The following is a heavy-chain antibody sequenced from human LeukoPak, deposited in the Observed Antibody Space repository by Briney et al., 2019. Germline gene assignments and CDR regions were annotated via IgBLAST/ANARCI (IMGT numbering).Heavy chain of an antibody. J-gene: IGHJ4*02. CDR1: GFTFSGSA. D-gene: IGHD3-10*01. Sequence: GGSLRLSCAASGFTFSGSALHWVRQASGKGLEWVGRIRSTANGYATAYAASVKGRFTISRDDSKNTAYLQMDSLKTKDTAVYYCTGNYYGSGSYADFDYWGQGTLVTVSS. CDR3: TGNYYGSGSYADFDY. CDR2: IRSTANGYAT. V-gene: IGHV3-73*01.